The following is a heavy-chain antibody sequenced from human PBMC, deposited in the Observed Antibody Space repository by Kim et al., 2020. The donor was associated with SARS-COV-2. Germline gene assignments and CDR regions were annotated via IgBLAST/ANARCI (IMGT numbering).Heavy chain of an antibody. CDR2: GTT. D-gene: IGHD5-12*01. V-gene: IGHV3-53*01. Sequence: GTTYYAGSGKGRFTISRDDSKNTVYLQMNSLRAEDTAVYYCARGLLRRLDYWGQGTLVTVSS. CDR3: ARGLLRRLDY. J-gene: IGHJ4*02.